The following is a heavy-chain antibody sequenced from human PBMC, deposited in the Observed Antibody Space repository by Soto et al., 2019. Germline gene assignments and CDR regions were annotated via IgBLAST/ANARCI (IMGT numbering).Heavy chain of an antibody. Sequence: QVQLQESGPGLMKPSETLSLTCTVSGASITGSSYWSWIRQPAGKGLEWIGRFSLSGTTNYNPSLRSIVTMSADVSKNQFSLGLTSVTAADTALYYCARGMTPPGAPAWYYFDSWGQGTLVTVSS. D-gene: IGHD2-8*02. CDR3: ARGMTPPGAPAWYYFDS. CDR2: FSLSGTT. CDR1: GASITGSSY. J-gene: IGHJ4*02. V-gene: IGHV4-4*07.